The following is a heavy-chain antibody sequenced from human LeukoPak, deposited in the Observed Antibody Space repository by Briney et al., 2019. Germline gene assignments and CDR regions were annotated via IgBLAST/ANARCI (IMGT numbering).Heavy chain of an antibody. V-gene: IGHV3-30*02. Sequence: PGGSLRLSCAASGFTFSSYGMHWVRQAPGKGLEWVAFIRYDGSNKYYADSVKGRFTISRDNAKNSLYLQMNSLRAEDTAVYYCARGGIVVVTAIVDYWGQGTLVTVSS. CDR2: IRYDGSNK. CDR1: GFTFSSYG. J-gene: IGHJ4*02. CDR3: ARGGIVVVTAIVDY. D-gene: IGHD2-21*02.